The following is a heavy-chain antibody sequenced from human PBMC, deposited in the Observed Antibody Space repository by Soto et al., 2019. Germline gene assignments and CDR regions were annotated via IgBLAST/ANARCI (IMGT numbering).Heavy chain of an antibody. D-gene: IGHD5-12*01. CDR2: ISYDGSNK. Sequence: QVQLVESGGGVVQPGRSLRLSCAASGFTFSSYGMHWVRQAPGKGLGWVAVISYDGSNKYYADSVKGRFTISRDNSKNTLYLQMNSLRAEDTAVYYCAKGVATIHYYYGMDVWGQGTTVTVSS. J-gene: IGHJ6*02. CDR3: AKGVATIHYYYGMDV. V-gene: IGHV3-30*18. CDR1: GFTFSSYG.